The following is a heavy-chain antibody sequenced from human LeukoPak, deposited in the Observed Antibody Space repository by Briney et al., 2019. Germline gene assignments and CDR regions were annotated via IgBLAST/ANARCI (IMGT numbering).Heavy chain of an antibody. V-gene: IGHV4-39*07. CDR3: ARGRYSSSWYSVGRYYFDY. D-gene: IGHD6-13*01. Sequence: SETLSLTCTVSGGSISSSSYYWGWIRQPPGKGLEWIGSIYYSGSTYYNPSLKSRVTISVDTSKNQFSLKLSSVTAADTAVYYCARGRYSSSWYSVGRYYFDYWGQGTLVTVSS. CDR1: GGSISSSSYY. J-gene: IGHJ4*02. CDR2: IYYSGST.